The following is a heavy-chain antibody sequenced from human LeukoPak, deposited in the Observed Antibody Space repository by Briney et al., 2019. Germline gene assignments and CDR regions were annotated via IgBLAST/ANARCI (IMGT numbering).Heavy chain of an antibody. V-gene: IGHV3-21*01. D-gene: IGHD3-22*01. Sequence: GESLRLSCAASGFTFSSYSMNWVRQAPGKGLEWVSSISSSSSYIYYADSVKGRFTISRDNAKNSLYLQMNSLRAEDTAVYYCARLYYDSSGYPSPFDYWGQGTLVTVSS. J-gene: IGHJ4*02. CDR3: ARLYYDSSGYPSPFDY. CDR1: GFTFSSYS. CDR2: ISSSSSYI.